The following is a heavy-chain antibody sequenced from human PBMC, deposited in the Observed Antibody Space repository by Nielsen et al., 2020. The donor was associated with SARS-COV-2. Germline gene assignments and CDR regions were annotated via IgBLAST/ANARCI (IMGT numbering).Heavy chain of an antibody. Sequence: PGKGLEWIGSIYYSGSTNYNPSLKSRVTISVDTSRNQFSLKVTSVTAADTAVYYCARQRYYDSGGDYFYYGMDVWGQGTTVTVSS. CDR2: IYYSGST. J-gene: IGHJ6*02. D-gene: IGHD3-10*01. CDR3: ARQRYYDSGGDYFYYGMDV. V-gene: IGHV4-39*01.